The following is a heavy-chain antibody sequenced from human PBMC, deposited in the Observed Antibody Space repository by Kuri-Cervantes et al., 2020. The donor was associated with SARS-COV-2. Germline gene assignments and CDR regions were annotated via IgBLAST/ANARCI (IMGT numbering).Heavy chain of an antibody. CDR1: GGTFSSYA. D-gene: IGHD3-3*01. Sequence: SVQVSCNASGGTFSSYAISWVRQAPGQGLEWMGGIIPIFGTANYAQKFQGRVTITADESTSTAYMELSSLRSEDTAVYYCASLITIFGVVRAEYFQHWGQGTLVTVSS. CDR3: ASLITIFGVVRAEYFQH. CDR2: IIPIFGTA. V-gene: IGHV1-69*13. J-gene: IGHJ1*01.